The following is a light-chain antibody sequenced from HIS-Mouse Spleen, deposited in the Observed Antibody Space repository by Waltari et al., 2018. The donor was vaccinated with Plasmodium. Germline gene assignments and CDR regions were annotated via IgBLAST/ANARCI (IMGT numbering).Light chain of an antibody. CDR1: SSDVGGYNY. J-gene: IGLJ3*02. CDR2: DVS. Sequence: QSALTQPRSVSGSPGQSVTISCTGTSSDVGGYNYVSWYQQHPGKAPKLMIYDVSKRPSGVPDRFSGSKSGNTAFLTSSGLQAEDEADYYCCSYAGSYTWVFGGGTKLTVL. CDR3: CSYAGSYTWV. V-gene: IGLV2-11*01.